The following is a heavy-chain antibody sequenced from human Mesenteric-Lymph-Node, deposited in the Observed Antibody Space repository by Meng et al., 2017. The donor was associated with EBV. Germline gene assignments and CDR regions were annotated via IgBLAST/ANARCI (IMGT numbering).Heavy chain of an antibody. J-gene: IGHJ4*02. V-gene: IGHV1-18*01. CDR3: AVDFWSGYYRFDY. CDR2: ISAYNGNT. D-gene: IGHD3-3*01. CDR1: GYRFNSYG. Sequence: QVRLGQFGAEVKKPGASVKVSCKASGYRFNSYGISWVRQAPGQGLEWMGWISAYNGNTNYAQKLQGRVTMTTDTSTSTAYMELRSLRSDDTAVYYCAVDFWSGYYRFDYWGQGTLVTVSS.